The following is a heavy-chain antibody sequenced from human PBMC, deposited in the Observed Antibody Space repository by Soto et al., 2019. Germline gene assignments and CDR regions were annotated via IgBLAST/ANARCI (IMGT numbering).Heavy chain of an antibody. CDR3: ARDMTGADDY. CDR1: GFTFSKYW. J-gene: IGHJ4*02. D-gene: IGHD3-9*01. Sequence: EVHLVESGGGLVQPGGSLRLSCAASGFTFSKYWFHWVRQAPGKGLMLVSRIDPYDTGITYADSVKGRFTISRDNARNTLYLQMDSLTAEDTAVYYCARDMTGADDYLGPGTLVTVSP. CDR2: IDPYDTGI. V-gene: IGHV3-74*01.